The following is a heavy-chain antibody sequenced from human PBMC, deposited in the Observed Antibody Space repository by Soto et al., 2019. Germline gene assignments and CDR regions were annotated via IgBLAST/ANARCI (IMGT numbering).Heavy chain of an antibody. CDR2: TYYRSKWYS. CDR3: ARGSYYSGWV. Sequence: SQTLSLTCAISGDSVSSTSAAWSCIRQSPSRGLEWLGRTYYRSKWYSDYAVSAKSRITINPDTSKNQYSLQLNSVTPEDTAVYYCARGSYYSGWVWGQGTLVTVSS. CDR1: GDSVSSTSAA. V-gene: IGHV6-1*01. J-gene: IGHJ4*02. D-gene: IGHD6-19*01.